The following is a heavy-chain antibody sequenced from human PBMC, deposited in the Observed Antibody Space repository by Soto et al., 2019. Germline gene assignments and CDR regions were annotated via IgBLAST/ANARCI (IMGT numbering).Heavy chain of an antibody. Sequence: EVQLVESGGGLVQPGGSLRLSCAASGFTFISYWMSWVRQAPGKGLEWVANIKQDGSENYYVDSVKGRFTISRDNAKNSLYLQMNSLRAEDTAVYYCAREEWGYCSGGTCYCFDYWGQGTLVTVSS. CDR2: IKQDGSEN. CDR3: AREEWGYCSGGTCYCFDY. D-gene: IGHD2-15*01. J-gene: IGHJ4*02. CDR1: GFTFISYW. V-gene: IGHV3-7*03.